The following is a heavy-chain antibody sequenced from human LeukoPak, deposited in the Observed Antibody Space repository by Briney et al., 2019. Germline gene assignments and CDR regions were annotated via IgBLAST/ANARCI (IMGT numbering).Heavy chain of an antibody. CDR1: GFSVGGYA. CDR2: ISFDGSQK. Sequence: GGSLRLSCEVSGFSVGGYALHWVRQAPGKGLEWVAVISFDGSQKYYADSVKGRFTTSRDTFKNTLFLQMDSLSGEDTGFYYCARSDRGDYNFDYLGQGTLVTVSS. J-gene: IGHJ4*02. V-gene: IGHV3-30*04. CDR3: ARSDRGDYNFDY. D-gene: IGHD4-17*01.